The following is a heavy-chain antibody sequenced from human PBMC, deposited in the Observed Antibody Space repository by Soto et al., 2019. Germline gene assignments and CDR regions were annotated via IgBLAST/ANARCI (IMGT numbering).Heavy chain of an antibody. CDR1: GYTFTSYG. J-gene: IGHJ6*02. V-gene: IGHV1-18*01. Sequence: ASVKVSCKASGYTFTSYGISWVRQAPGQGLEWMGWISAYNGNTNYAQKLQGRVTITRDTSASTAYMELSSLRSEDTAVYYCARDHGRFDCSGGSCYSYYYGMDVWGQGTTVTVSS. CDR3: ARDHGRFDCSGGSCYSYYYGMDV. CDR2: ISAYNGNT. D-gene: IGHD2-15*01.